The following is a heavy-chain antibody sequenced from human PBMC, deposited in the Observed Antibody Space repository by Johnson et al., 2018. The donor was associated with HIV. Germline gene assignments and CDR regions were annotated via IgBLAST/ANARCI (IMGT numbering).Heavy chain of an antibody. CDR3: AAPSLGGATFDAFDI. V-gene: IGHV3-48*03. CDR2: ISSGGSSI. D-gene: IGHD1-26*01. J-gene: IGHJ3*02. Sequence: EQLVESGGGVVQPGKSLRLSCVASAFAFSSYAMHWVRQTPGKGLEWVSYISSGGSSIYYADSVKGRFTISRDNAKKSMYLQMNSLRAEDTAVYYCAAPSLGGATFDAFDIWGQGTMVTVSS. CDR1: AFAFSSYA.